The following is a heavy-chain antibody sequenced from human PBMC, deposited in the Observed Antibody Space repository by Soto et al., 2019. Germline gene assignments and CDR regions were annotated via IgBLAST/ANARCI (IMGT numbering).Heavy chain of an antibody. Sequence: GGSLRLSCEASGFTFRDYYMTWFRQAPGKGLEWLSYIDSSSTYIFYADSVKGRFTISRDNSKSTLYLQMNSLRAEDTALYYCAKGRSYYYYYGVDVWGQGTTVTVSS. J-gene: IGHJ6*02. CDR3: AKGRSYYYYYGVDV. V-gene: IGHV3-11*05. CDR2: IDSSSTYI. CDR1: GFTFRDYY.